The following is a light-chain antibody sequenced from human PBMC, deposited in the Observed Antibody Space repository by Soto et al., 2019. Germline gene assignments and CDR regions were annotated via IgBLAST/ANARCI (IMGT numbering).Light chain of an antibody. J-gene: IGLJ2*01. CDR1: SSNIGAGYD. Sequence: QSVLTQPPSVSGAPGQRVTISCTGSSSNIGAGYDVHWYQQLPGPAPKLLIYGNSNRPSGVPDRFSGSKSGTSASLAITGLQAEDEADYYCQSYDSSLSGSKVFGGGTKVTVL. CDR2: GNS. CDR3: QSYDSSLSGSKV. V-gene: IGLV1-40*01.